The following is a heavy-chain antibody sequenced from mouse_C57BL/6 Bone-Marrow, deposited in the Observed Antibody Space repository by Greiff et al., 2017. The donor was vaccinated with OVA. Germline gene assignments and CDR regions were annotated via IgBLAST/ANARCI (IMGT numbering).Heavy chain of an antibody. D-gene: IGHD2-4*01. CDR2: LYPGSGNT. Sequence: VKVVESGAELVRPGASVKLSCKASGYTFTDYYITWVKQRPGQGLEWIARLYPGSGNTYSNEKFKGKATLTAEKSSSTAYMQLSSLTSEDSAVYFCARNRIYYDYGAWFAYWGQGTLVTVSA. CDR1: GYTFTDYY. J-gene: IGHJ3*01. CDR3: ARNRIYYDYGAWFAY. V-gene: IGHV1-76*01.